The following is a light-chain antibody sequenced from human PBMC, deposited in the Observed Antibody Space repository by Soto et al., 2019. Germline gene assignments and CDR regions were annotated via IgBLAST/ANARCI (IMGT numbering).Light chain of an antibody. Sequence: QSALTQPPSASGSPGQSVTISCTGTSSDVGGYKYVSWYQQHPGKVPKLMIYEVSKRPSGVPDRFSGSKSGNTASLTVSGLQAEDEADYYCSSHGGINNVVFGGGTKLTVL. CDR1: SSDVGGYKY. CDR3: SSHGGINNVV. CDR2: EVS. J-gene: IGLJ3*02. V-gene: IGLV2-8*01.